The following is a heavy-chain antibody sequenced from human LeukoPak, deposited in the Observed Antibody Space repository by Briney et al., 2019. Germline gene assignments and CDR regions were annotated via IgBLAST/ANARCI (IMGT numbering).Heavy chain of an antibody. CDR3: ARDLSRYSYGPRARNAFDI. V-gene: IGHV1-18*01. D-gene: IGHD5-18*01. J-gene: IGHJ3*02. CDR1: GYTFTSYG. CDR2: ISAYNGNT. Sequence: ASVKVSCKASGYTFTSYGISWVRQAPGQGLEWMGWISAYNGNTNYAQKLQGRVTMTRDTSISTAYMELSSLRSEDTAVYYCARDLSRYSYGPRARNAFDIWGQGTMVTVSS.